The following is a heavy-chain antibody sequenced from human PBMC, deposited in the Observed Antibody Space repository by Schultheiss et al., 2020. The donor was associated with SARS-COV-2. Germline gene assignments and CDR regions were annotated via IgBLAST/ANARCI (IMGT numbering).Heavy chain of an antibody. CDR3: AQSGNYYGGIVGY. J-gene: IGHJ4*02. Sequence: GGSLRLSCAASGFTFSRYSMNWVRQAPGKGLEWVSYISNSSNTIYYADSVQGRFTISRDNAKSSLYLQMNSLRAEDTAVYYCAQSGNYYGGIVGYWGQGTLVTVSS. D-gene: IGHD1-26*01. CDR1: GFTFSRYS. V-gene: IGHV3-48*04. CDR2: ISNSSNTI.